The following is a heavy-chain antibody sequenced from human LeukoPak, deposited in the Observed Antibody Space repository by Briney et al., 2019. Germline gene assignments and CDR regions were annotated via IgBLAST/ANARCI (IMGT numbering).Heavy chain of an antibody. CDR2: IYYSGST. V-gene: IGHV4-59*11. J-gene: IGHJ5*02. Sequence: SETLSLTCTVSGGSISSHYWSWIRQPPGKGLEWVGCIYYSGSTNYNPSLKSRVTISVDTSKNQFSLKLSSVTAADTAVYYCARVRVVEMATINWFDPWGQGTLVTVSS. CDR3: ARVRVVEMATINWFDP. CDR1: GGSISSHY. D-gene: IGHD5-24*01.